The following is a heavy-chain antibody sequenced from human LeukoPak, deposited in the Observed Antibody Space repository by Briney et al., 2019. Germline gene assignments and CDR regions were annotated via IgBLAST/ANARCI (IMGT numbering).Heavy chain of an antibody. D-gene: IGHD1-20*01. CDR1: GFTFSNYV. CDR2: VSSSSSYI. Sequence: AGESLRLSCAASGFTFSNYVMIWVRQAPGKGLEWVSSVSSSSSYIYYSDSVKGRFTISRDNAKNSLFLQMNSLRAEDTAVYFCVRDRGGGNWLDYWGQGTLVTVSS. CDR3: VRDRGGGNWLDY. V-gene: IGHV3-21*01. J-gene: IGHJ4*02.